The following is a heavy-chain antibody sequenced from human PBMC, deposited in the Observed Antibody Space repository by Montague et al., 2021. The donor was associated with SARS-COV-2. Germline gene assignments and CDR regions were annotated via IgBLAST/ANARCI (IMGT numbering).Heavy chain of an antibody. CDR3: ARLPYDDSYGMDV. CDR2: ISYSGST. J-gene: IGHJ6*02. CDR1: GGSISTYY. D-gene: IGHD5-12*01. V-gene: IGHV4-59*01. Sequence: SETLSLTCTVSGGSISTYYWNWIRQFPGKGLEWIGYISYSGSTNYNPSXQSRVTISADTSKVQFSLKLTSVTAADTAVYYCARLPYDDSYGMDVWGQGTTVTVSS.